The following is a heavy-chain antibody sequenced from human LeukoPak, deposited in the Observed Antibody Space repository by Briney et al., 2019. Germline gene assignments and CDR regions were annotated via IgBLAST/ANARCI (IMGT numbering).Heavy chain of an antibody. D-gene: IGHD4-17*01. Sequence: SETLSLTCTVSGGSINNYYWSWIRQPAGKGLEWIGRINASGRTNYNSALKSRVTMSVDTSKNQFSLKVKSVTAADTAVYYCAREYGDFDYWGQGTLVTASS. J-gene: IGHJ4*02. CDR1: GGSINNYY. CDR3: AREYGDFDY. CDR2: INASGRT. V-gene: IGHV4-4*07.